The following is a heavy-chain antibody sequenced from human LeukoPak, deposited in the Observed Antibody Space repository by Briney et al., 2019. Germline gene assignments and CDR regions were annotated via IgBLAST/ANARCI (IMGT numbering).Heavy chain of an antibody. CDR1: GGSISSYY. J-gene: IGHJ3*02. Sequence: SETLSLTCTVSGGSISSYYWSWIRQPPGKGLEWIGEINHSGSTNYNPSLKSRVTISVDTSKNQFSLKLSSVTAADTAVYYCARGRYYDFWSGYSFFVDAFDIWGQGTMVTVSS. V-gene: IGHV4-34*01. D-gene: IGHD3-3*01. CDR3: ARGRYYDFWSGYSFFVDAFDI. CDR2: INHSGST.